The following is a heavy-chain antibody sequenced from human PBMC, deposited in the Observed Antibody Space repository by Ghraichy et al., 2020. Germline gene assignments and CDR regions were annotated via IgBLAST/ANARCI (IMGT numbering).Heavy chain of an antibody. CDR2: INHSGST. J-gene: IGHJ6*02. Sequence: SETLSLTCAVYGGSFSGYYWSWIRQPPGKGLEWIGEINHSGSTNYNPSLKSRVTISVDTSKNQFSLKLSSLTAADTAVYYCARGDKRIVVVPAAPDFYYYYGMDVWGQGTTVTVSS. CDR1: GGSFSGYY. D-gene: IGHD2-2*01. V-gene: IGHV4-34*01. CDR3: ARGDKRIVVVPAAPDFYYYYGMDV.